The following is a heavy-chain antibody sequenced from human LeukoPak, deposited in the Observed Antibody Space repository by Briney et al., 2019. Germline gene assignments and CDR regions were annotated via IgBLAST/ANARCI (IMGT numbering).Heavy chain of an antibody. CDR3: AKDQGIAARTAEYFQH. CDR2: ISYDGSNK. CDR1: GFTFSSYG. J-gene: IGHJ1*01. Sequence: GGSLRLSCAASGFTFSSYGMHWVRQAPGKGLEWVAVISYDGSNKYYADSVKGRFTISRDNSKNTLCLQMNSLRAEDTAVYYCAKDQGIAARTAEYFQHWGQGTLVTVSS. D-gene: IGHD6-6*01. V-gene: IGHV3-30*18.